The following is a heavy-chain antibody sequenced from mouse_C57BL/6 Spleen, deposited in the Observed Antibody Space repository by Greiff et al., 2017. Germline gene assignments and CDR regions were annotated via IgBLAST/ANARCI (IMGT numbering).Heavy chain of an antibody. CDR2: ISYDGSN. V-gene: IGHV3-6*01. CDR1: GYSITSGYY. Sequence: EVKLMESGPGLVKPSQSLSLTCSVTGYSITSGYYWNWIRQFPGNKLEWMGYISYDGSNNYNPSLKNRISITRDTSKNQFFLKLNSVTTEDTATYYCARGSQATYYFDYWGQGTTLTVSS. J-gene: IGHJ2*01. CDR3: ARGSQATYYFDY. D-gene: IGHD3-2*02.